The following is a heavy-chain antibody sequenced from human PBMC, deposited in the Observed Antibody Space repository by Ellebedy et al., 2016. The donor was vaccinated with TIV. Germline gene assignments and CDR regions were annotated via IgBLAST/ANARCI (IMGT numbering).Heavy chain of an antibody. Sequence: GESLKISCAASGFTFSSYSMNWVRQAPGKGLEWVSYISSSSSTIYYADSVEGRFTISRDNSKNTLYLQMNSLRAEDTAVYYCAKAEYCSGGSCSPHGVWGQGTTVTVSS. V-gene: IGHV3-48*01. CDR1: GFTFSSYS. CDR3: AKAEYCSGGSCSPHGV. J-gene: IGHJ6*02. CDR2: ISSSSSTI. D-gene: IGHD2-15*01.